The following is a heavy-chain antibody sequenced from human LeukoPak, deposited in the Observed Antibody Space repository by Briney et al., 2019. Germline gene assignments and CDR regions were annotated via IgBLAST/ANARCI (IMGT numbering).Heavy chain of an antibody. J-gene: IGHJ3*02. CDR2: IYYSGST. V-gene: IGHV4-59*01. Sequence: SETLSLTCTVSGGSISSYYWSWIRQPPGKGLEYIGYIYYSGSTNYNPSLKSRVTISLDTSKNQFSLKLSSVTAADTAVYYCARGKWDLESGEAFDIWGQGTMDTVSS. CDR3: ARGKWDLESGEAFDI. D-gene: IGHD1-26*01. CDR1: GGSISSYY.